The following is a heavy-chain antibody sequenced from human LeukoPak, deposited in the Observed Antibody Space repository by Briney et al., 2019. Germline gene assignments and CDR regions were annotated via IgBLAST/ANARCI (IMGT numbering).Heavy chain of an antibody. CDR3: TRDLGNTGWYTFDF. CDR2: TYYRSKWYF. J-gene: IGHJ4*02. D-gene: IGHD6-19*01. Sequence: SQTLSLTCAISGDSVSSINGAWNWIRQSPSRGLEWVGRTYYRSKWYFDYAESLKGRVTISPDTSKNQFPLQLNSVIPEDTAIYYCTRDLGNTGWYTFDFWGQGTLVTVSS. V-gene: IGHV6-1*01. CDR1: GDSVSSINGA.